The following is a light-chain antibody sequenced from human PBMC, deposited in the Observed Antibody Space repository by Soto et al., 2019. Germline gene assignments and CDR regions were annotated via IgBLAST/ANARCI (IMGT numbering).Light chain of an antibody. CDR2: DAS. Sequence: EIVLTQSPATLSLSPGERATLSCRASQSVSSYLAWYQQKPGQAPRLLIYDASNRATGIPARFSGSGSGTDFTLPISSLEPEDLAVYYCQQRKRWPLTFGQGTRLEIK. CDR3: QQRKRWPLT. CDR1: QSVSSY. V-gene: IGKV3-11*01. J-gene: IGKJ5*01.